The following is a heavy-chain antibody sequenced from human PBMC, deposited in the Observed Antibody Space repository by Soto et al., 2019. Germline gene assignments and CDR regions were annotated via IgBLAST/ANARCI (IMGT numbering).Heavy chain of an antibody. CDR3: AHIVVAGLGYYFND. CDR2: IYWDDDK. V-gene: IGHV2-5*02. J-gene: IGHJ4*02. CDR1: GVSLSSTRMA. Sequence: QITLKESGPTLVKPTQTLPLTCTFSGVSLSSTRMAVGWIRKPPGKALERLALIYWDDDKRYTPFLKSRLTITTDTSKNQVVLTMSNMDPVDTARYYCAHIVVAGLGYYFNDWGQRTLVTVSS. D-gene: IGHD6-19*01.